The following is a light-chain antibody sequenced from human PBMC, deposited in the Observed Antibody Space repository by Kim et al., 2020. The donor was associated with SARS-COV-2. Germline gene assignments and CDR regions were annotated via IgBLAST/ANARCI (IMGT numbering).Light chain of an antibody. V-gene: IGLV3-25*03. Sequence: SYELTQPPSVSVSPGQTARLTCSGDALPKQYAYWYQQKPGQAPVQVIYKDSERPSGIPERFSGSSSGTTVTLTISGVQAEDEADYYCQSADSSGTYRWVFGGGTQLTVL. CDR3: QSADSSGTYRWV. J-gene: IGLJ3*02. CDR2: KDS. CDR1: ALPKQY.